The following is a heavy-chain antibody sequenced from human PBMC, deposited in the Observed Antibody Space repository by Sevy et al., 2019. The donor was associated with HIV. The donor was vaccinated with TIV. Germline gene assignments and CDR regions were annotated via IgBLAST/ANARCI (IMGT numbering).Heavy chain of an antibody. CDR1: GFTFSSYA. V-gene: IGHV3-30*04. CDR2: ISYDGSDK. CDR3: ARDRGAVVVVPAAMI. D-gene: IGHD2-2*01. Sequence: GGSLRLSCVASGFTFSSYAMHWVRQAPGKGLEWVTVISYDGSDKYYADSVKGRFTISRDNSKNTLYLQMNSLRTEDTAVYYCARDRGAVVVVPAAMIWGQGTLATVSS. J-gene: IGHJ4*02.